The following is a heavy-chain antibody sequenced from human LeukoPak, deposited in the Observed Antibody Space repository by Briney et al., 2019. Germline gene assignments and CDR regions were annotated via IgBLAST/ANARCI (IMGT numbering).Heavy chain of an antibody. J-gene: IGHJ5*02. D-gene: IGHD1-26*01. Sequence: PSETLSLTFTVSGGSISSGSYYWSWIRQPAGKGLEWIGRIYTSGSTNYNPSLKSRVTISVDTSKNQFSLKLSSVTAADTAVYYCARLSGTHPGWFDPWGQGTLVTVSS. V-gene: IGHV4-61*02. CDR2: IYTSGST. CDR1: GGSISSGSYY. CDR3: ARLSGTHPGWFDP.